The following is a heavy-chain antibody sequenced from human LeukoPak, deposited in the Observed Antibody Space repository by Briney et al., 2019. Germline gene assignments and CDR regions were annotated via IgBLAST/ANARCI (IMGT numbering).Heavy chain of an antibody. Sequence: GASVKVSCKASGGTFSSYAISWVRQAPGQGFEWMGGFIPIFGTANYAQNFQGRVMITADESTSTAYMELSGLRSEDTAVYYCARSPPGLIYMDVWGKGTTVSVSS. J-gene: IGHJ6*03. CDR1: GGTFSSYA. CDR2: FIPIFGTA. CDR3: ARSPPGLIYMDV. D-gene: IGHD2-8*01. V-gene: IGHV1-69*13.